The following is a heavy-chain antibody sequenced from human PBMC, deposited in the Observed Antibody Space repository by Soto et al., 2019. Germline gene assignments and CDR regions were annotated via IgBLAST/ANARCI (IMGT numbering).Heavy chain of an antibody. CDR2: IRSKANSYAT. CDR1: GVTFIGSA. CDR3: TRHPPEWFYGMDV. V-gene: IGHV3-73*01. J-gene: IGHJ6*02. D-gene: IGHD3-3*01. Sequence: PGGFLRLSCAASGVTFIGSAMHWVRQASGKGLEWVGRIRSKANSYATAYAASVKGRFTISRDDSKNTAYLQMNSLKTEDTAAYYCTRHPPEWFYGMDVWGQGTTVTVSS.